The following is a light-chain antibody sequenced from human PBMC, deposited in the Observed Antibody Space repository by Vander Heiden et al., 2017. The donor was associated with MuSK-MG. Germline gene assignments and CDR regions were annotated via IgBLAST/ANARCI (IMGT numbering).Light chain of an antibody. Sequence: QSALTQPRSVSGSPGQSVTIPCTGTRRHVGGYNYVSWYPQHPAEATKLMIYDVSKRPSGVPDRFSGSKSDNTASLTISGLQAEDEADYYCCSYAGSYTLVFGGGTQLTVL. CDR1: RRHVGGYNY. V-gene: IGLV2-11*01. CDR3: CSYAGSYTLV. CDR2: DVS. J-gene: IGLJ2*01.